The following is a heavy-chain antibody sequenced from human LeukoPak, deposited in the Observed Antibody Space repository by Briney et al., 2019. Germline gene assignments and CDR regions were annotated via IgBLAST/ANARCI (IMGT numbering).Heavy chain of an antibody. CDR1: GYTFTVYY. CDR3: ARSSAYCGGYCFLDV. Sequence: ASVTVSSTASGYTFTVYYMHWGRQAPGQGLEWMGWINPNSGGTNYAQKSQGRVTITRDTSISTAYMELSRLRSDDTAVYYCARSSAYCGGYCFLDVWGQGTTVTVSS. CDR2: INPNSGGT. D-gene: IGHD2-21*02. V-gene: IGHV1-2*02. J-gene: IGHJ6*02.